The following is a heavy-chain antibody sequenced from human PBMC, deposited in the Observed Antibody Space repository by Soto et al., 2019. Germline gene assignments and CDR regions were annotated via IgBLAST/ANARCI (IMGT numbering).Heavy chain of an antibody. CDR2: ISGSGART. V-gene: IGHV3-23*01. D-gene: IGHD3-3*01. CDR1: GFIFSNYA. J-gene: IGHJ4*02. Sequence: EVPLLESGGGLVQRGGSLRLSCAVSGFIFSNYAMSWVRQAPGKGLEWVTSISGSGARTYYADSVKGRITTSRDKSKNTVFLQVSSLRDEDTAVYFGARGDSYYDFGTECWGQGTVVTVSS. CDR3: ARGDSYYDFGTEC.